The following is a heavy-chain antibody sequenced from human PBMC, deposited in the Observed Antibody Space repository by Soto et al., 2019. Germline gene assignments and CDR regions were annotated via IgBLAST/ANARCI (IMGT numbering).Heavy chain of an antibody. J-gene: IGHJ4*02. CDR3: AYSSTPFDY. V-gene: IGHV3-23*01. CDR1: GFTFSSYA. D-gene: IGHD6-13*01. CDR2: FSGSGGST. Sequence: EVQLLESGGGLVQPGGSLKLSCAASGFTFSSYAMSWVRQAPGKGLEWVSAFSGSGGSTYYADSVKGRFTISRDNSKNTLYLLMNSLRAEDTAVYYCAYSSTPFDYWGQGTLVTVSS.